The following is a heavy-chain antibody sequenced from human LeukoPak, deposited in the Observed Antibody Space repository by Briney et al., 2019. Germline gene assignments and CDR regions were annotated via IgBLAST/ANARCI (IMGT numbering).Heavy chain of an antibody. CDR1: GFTFSSYW. Sequence: GGSLRLSCAASGFTFSSYWMSWVRQAPGKGLEWVANIKQDGSEKYYVDSVKGRFTISRDNAKNSLYLQMNSLRAEDTAVYYCARDLVRMGERAGGVFDIWGQGTMVTVSS. D-gene: IGHD1-26*01. CDR3: ARDLVRMGERAGGVFDI. CDR2: IKQDGSEK. V-gene: IGHV3-7*03. J-gene: IGHJ3*02.